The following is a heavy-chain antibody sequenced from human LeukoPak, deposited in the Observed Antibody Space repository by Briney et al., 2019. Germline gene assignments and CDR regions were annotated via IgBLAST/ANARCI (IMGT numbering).Heavy chain of an antibody. CDR1: GDTFTGYY. CDR3: ARHSTGETASDL. J-gene: IGHJ2*01. V-gene: IGHV1-2*02. D-gene: IGHD3-10*01. CDR2: INPKSGGT. Sequence: ASVKVSCKASGDTFTGYYMHWVRQAPGQGLEWMGWINPKSGGTDYAQKFQGRVTMTRDTSLSTVNMELTRLRSDDTAVYYCARHSTGETASDLWGRGTLVTVSS.